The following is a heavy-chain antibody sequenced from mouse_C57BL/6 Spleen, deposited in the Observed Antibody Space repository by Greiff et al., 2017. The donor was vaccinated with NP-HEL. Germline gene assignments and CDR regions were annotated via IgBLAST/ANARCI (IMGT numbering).Heavy chain of an antibody. CDR3: ARSYYGTFTWFAY. CDR1: GFTFSDYG. Sequence: EVKLVESGGGLVKPGGSLKLSCAASGFTFSDYGMHWVRQAPEKGLEWVAYISSGSSTIYYADTVKGRFTISRDNAKNTLFLQMTSLRSEDTAMYYCARSYYGTFTWFAYWGQGTLVTVSA. V-gene: IGHV5-17*01. CDR2: ISSGSSTI. J-gene: IGHJ3*01. D-gene: IGHD1-1*01.